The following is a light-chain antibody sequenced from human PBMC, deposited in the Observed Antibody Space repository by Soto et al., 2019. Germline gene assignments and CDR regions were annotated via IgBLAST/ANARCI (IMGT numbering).Light chain of an antibody. CDR3: HQYGSSPPYT. V-gene: IGKV3-20*01. J-gene: IGKJ2*01. CDR2: GSS. Sequence: EVVLTQSPGTLSLSPGERATLSCRGSQSIHNNYLAWYQQRPGQAPRLLIYGSSDRATGIPDRFSGSGSRTSFTLTISRLEPEDFAVYYCHQYGSSPPYTFGQGTKLEI. CDR1: QSIHNNY.